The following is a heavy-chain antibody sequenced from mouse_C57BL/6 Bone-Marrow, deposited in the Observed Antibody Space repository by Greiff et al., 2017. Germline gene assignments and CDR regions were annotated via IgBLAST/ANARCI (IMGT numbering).Heavy chain of an antibody. V-gene: IGHV8-8*01. Sequence: QVQLQQSGPGILQPSQTLSLTCSFSGFSLSTFGMGVGWIRQPSGKGLEWLAHIWWDDDKYYKPALKSRLTISKDTSKNQVFLKIANVDTAATATYYCARGTYYYDSSRFDYWGQGTTLTVSS. CDR1: GFSLSTFGMG. CDR3: ARGTYYYDSSRFDY. J-gene: IGHJ2*01. D-gene: IGHD1-1*01. CDR2: IWWDDDK.